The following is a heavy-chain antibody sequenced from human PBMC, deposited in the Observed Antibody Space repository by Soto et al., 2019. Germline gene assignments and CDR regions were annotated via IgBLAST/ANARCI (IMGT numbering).Heavy chain of an antibody. CDR3: ARGPAATAYYYYGMDV. J-gene: IGHJ6*02. CDR2: IYSGGNT. CDR1: GITVSSNY. V-gene: IGHV3-53*01. Sequence: EVQLVESGGGLIQPGGSLRLSCAASGITVSSNYMSWVRQAPGKGLEWVSVIYSGGNTYYADSVKGRFTFSRDNSRNTVYLQMNGLRAEDTAVYYCARGPAATAYYYYGMDVWGQGTTVTVSS. D-gene: IGHD6-13*01.